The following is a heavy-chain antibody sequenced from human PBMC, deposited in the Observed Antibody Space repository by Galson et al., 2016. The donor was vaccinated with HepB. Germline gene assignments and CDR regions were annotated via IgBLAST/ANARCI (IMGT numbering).Heavy chain of an antibody. D-gene: IGHD6-19*01. V-gene: IGHV3-48*04. J-gene: IGHJ4*02. CDR2: ISNSGSSI. Sequence: SLRLSCAASGFTFNTYSMNWVRQAPGKGLEWVSYISNSGSSIYYADSVKGRFTISRDNAKNTLYMQMNSLRVEDTAVYFCTRSYSNVWGVDYWGQGTLVTVSS. CDR1: GFTFNTYS. CDR3: TRSYSNVWGVDY.